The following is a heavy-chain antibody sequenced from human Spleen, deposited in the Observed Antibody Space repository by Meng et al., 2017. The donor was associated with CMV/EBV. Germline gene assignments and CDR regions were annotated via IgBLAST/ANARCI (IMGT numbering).Heavy chain of an antibody. J-gene: IGHJ4*02. Sequence: GESLKISCAASGFTFSSYEMNWVRQAPGKGLEWVSYISNSGSTYYADSVKGRFTISRDNSKNTLYLQMNSLRAEDTAVYYCAKDLRWRSSTSCLDYWGQGTLVTVSS. CDR1: GFTFSSYE. V-gene: IGHV3-23*01. D-gene: IGHD2-2*01. CDR2: ISNSGST. CDR3: AKDLRWRSSTSCLDY.